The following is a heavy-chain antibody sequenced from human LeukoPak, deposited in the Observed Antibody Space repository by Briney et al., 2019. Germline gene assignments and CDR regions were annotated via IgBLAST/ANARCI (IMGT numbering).Heavy chain of an antibody. D-gene: IGHD6-13*01. CDR2: IKQDGSEK. Sequence: GGSLRLSCAASEFIFSGYWMNWVRQAPGKGLEWVANIKQDGSEKQYVDSVRGRFTISRDNAKNSLYLQMNSLRVEDTAVYYCARDGFVGAANYWGQGTLVTVSS. V-gene: IGHV3-7*01. CDR1: EFIFSGYW. J-gene: IGHJ4*02. CDR3: ARDGFVGAANY.